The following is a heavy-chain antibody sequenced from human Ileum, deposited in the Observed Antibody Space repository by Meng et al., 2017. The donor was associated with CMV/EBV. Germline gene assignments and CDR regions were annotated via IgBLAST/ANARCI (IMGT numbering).Heavy chain of an antibody. CDR1: NGTFSGSY. V-gene: IGHV4-34*08. J-gene: IGHJ2*01. CDR3: AGRPFRGVTMSWHFAL. D-gene: IGHD3-3*01. CDR2: IIHSGRT. Sequence: SETLSPTCGVYNGTFSGSYWRWIRQTPGKGLEWIGEIIHSGRTNYTPSLKSRVTLSPDTPRKQIFLRLTTVTAADTAVYYCAGRPFRGVTMSWHFALWGRGAPV.